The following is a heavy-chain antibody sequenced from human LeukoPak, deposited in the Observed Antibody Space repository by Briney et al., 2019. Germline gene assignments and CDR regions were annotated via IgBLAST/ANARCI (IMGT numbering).Heavy chain of an antibody. V-gene: IGHV4-38-2*02. D-gene: IGHD1-26*01. CDR1: GSSLSSGYF. J-gene: IGHJ4*02. CDR2: IHYSGST. CDR3: ARPSGSYLGYFDY. Sequence: SETLSLTCTVSGSSLSSGYFWGWIRQPPGKGLEWIGSIHYSGSTYYNPSLKSRVTTSVDTSKNQFSLKLTSVTAADTAVYYCARPSGSYLGYFDYWGQGTLVTVSS.